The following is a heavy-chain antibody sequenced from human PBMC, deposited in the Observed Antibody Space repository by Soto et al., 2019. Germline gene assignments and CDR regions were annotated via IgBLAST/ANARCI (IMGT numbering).Heavy chain of an antibody. D-gene: IGHD2-15*01. V-gene: IGHV1-69*02. Sequence: QVQLVQSGAEVKKPGSSVKVSCKASGGTFSSYTISWVRQAPGQGLEWMGRIIPILGIANYAQKFQGRVTIPADQSTSTAYMELSSLRSEDTAVYYCARSEVVVAATPRFDPWGQGTLVTVSS. CDR3: ARSEVVVAATPRFDP. CDR1: GGTFSSYT. CDR2: IIPILGIA. J-gene: IGHJ5*02.